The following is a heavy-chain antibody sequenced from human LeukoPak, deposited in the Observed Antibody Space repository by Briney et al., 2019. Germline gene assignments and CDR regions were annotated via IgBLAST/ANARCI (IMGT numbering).Heavy chain of an antibody. D-gene: IGHD3-22*01. Sequence: GGSLRLSCAASGFTFSSYAMHWVRQAPGKGLEWVAVISYDGSNKYYADSVKGRFTISRDNSKNTLYLQMSSLRAEDTAVYYCARDTKYYDSSGYYLYYFDYWGQGTLVTVSS. CDR2: ISYDGSNK. J-gene: IGHJ4*02. V-gene: IGHV3-30-3*01. CDR1: GFTFSSYA. CDR3: ARDTKYYDSSGYYLYYFDY.